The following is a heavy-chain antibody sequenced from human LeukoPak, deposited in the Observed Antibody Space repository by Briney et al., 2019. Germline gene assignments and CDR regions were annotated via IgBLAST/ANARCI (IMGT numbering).Heavy chain of an antibody. J-gene: IGHJ4*02. V-gene: IGHV3-21*06. CDR3: ATETNGRHYDY. D-gene: IGHD1-14*01. CDR2: IGPTGSDR. CDR1: GLTFSTSG. Sequence: GGSLRLSCTASGLTFSTSGFNWVRQAPGGGLEWVASIGPTGSDRYHADSIKGRFTISRDNANNFLYLQMNSLRAEDTAVYYCATETNGRHYDYWGQGTLLTVSS.